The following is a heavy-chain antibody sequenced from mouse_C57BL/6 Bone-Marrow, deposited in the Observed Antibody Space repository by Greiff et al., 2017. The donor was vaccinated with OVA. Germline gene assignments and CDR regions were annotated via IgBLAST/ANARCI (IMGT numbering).Heavy chain of an antibody. Sequence: VKLQQPGAELVMPGASVKLSCKASGYTFTSYWMHWVKQRPGQGLEWIGEIDPSDSYTNYNQKFKGKSTLTVDKSSSTAYMQLSSLTSEDSAVYYCLTGTGGGYWGQGTTLTVSS. J-gene: IGHJ2*01. CDR1: GYTFTSYW. V-gene: IGHV1-69*01. D-gene: IGHD4-1*01. CDR2: IDPSDSYT. CDR3: LTGTGGGY.